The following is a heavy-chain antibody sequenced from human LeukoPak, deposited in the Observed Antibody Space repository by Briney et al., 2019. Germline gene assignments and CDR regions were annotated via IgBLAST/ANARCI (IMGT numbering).Heavy chain of an antibody. Sequence: SETLSLTCTVSGYSISSGYYWGWIRQPPGKGLEWIGSIYHSGSTNYNPSLKSRVTISVDTSKNQFSLKLSSVTAADTAVYYCARLTIAAAGTWGQGTLVTVSS. CDR3: ARLTIAAAGT. V-gene: IGHV4-38-2*02. D-gene: IGHD6-13*01. J-gene: IGHJ4*02. CDR1: GYSISSGYY. CDR2: IYHSGST.